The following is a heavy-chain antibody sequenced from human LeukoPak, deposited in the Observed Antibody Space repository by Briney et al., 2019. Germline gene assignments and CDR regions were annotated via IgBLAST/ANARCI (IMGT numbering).Heavy chain of an antibody. D-gene: IGHD6-13*01. CDR1: GFTFSSYS. Sequence: GGSLRLSCAASGFTFSSYSMNWVRQAPGKGLEWVANLRQDGDTKYYVDSVKGRFTISRDNAMNSLYLQMNSLRAEDTAIHYCARPLPYGTTWYGRSDFWGQGTLVTVSS. V-gene: IGHV3-7*03. CDR3: ARPLPYGTTWYGRSDF. J-gene: IGHJ4*02. CDR2: LRQDGDTK.